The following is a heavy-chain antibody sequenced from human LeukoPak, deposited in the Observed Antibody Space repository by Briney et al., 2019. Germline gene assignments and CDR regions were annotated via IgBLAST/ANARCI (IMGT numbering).Heavy chain of an antibody. Sequence: SETLSLTCTVPGGSITHFYWSWIRQPPGKGLEWIGYIFYSGSTNYNPSLESRVTISIDTSKNQFSLKVNSLTAADTAVYYCARTGYYASGSSYYYGMDVWGQGTTVTVSS. CDR2: IFYSGST. CDR3: ARTGYYASGSSYYYGMDV. V-gene: IGHV4-59*08. CDR1: GGSITHFY. J-gene: IGHJ6*02. D-gene: IGHD3-10*01.